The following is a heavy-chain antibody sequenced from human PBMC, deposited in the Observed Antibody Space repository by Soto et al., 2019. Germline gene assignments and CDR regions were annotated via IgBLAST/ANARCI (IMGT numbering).Heavy chain of an antibody. CDR3: ARLLGDRYGYQEFVDD. V-gene: IGHV5-51*01. Sequence: GASLKISCTGSGYNFNTYWIGWVRQMPGKGLEWRGIIYPGDFDTRYSQSFQGHLTMSVDKSINTADLPLSSLETLDTAMYYCARLLGDRYGYQEFVDDWGQGTPGTSPQ. CDR2: IYPGDFDT. J-gene: IGHJ4*02. CDR1: GYNFNTYW. D-gene: IGHD5-18*01.